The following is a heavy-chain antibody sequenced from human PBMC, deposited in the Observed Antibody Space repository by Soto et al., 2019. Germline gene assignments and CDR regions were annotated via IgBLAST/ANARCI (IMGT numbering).Heavy chain of an antibody. CDR1: GYTFTSYY. Sequence: ASVKVSCKASGYTFTSYYMHWVRQEPGQGLEWMGIINPSGGSTSYAQKFQGRVTMTRDTSTSTVYMELSSLRSEDTAVYYCARRGSGYQATYNWFDPWGQGTLVTVSS. CDR2: INPSGGST. D-gene: IGHD3-22*01. V-gene: IGHV1-46*01. J-gene: IGHJ5*02. CDR3: ARRGSGYQATYNWFDP.